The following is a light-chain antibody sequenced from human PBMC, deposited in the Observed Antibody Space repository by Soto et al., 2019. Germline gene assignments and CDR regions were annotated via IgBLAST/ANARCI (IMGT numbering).Light chain of an antibody. CDR3: CSYAGSSTNYV. CDR2: EGS. CDR1: SSDVGSYNL. V-gene: IGLV2-23*01. Sequence: QSVLAQPASVSGSPGQSITISCTGTSSDVGSYNLVSWYQQHPGKAPKLMIYEGSKRPSGVSNRCSGSKSGNTASLTISGLQDEDEADYYCCSYAGSSTNYVFGTGTKVTVL. J-gene: IGLJ1*01.